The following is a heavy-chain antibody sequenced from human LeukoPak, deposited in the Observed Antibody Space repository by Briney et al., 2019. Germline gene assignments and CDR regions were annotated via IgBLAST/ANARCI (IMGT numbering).Heavy chain of an antibody. CDR3: ARDGSCCSDGSCYFDY. Sequence: SEPLSLTCIGSNYSIITSLYWGWLRQPPGKGLEWIGSIYRSGSTFYNPSLKSRVTISLDTSKNQFSLKLSSVTAADTAVYYCARDGSCCSDGSCYFDYWGQGTLVTVSS. CDR1: NYSIITSLY. V-gene: IGHV4-38-2*02. D-gene: IGHD2-15*01. CDR2: IYRSGST. J-gene: IGHJ4*02.